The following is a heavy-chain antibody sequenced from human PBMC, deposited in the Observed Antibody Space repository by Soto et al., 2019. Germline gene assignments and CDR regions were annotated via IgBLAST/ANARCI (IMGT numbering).Heavy chain of an antibody. CDR2: IKQDGSEK. D-gene: IGHD2-15*01. V-gene: IGHV3-7*01. CDR1: GFTFSSYW. CDR3: AGRYCSGGSCYSGPFDY. Sequence: GGSLRLSCAASGFTFSSYWMSWVRQAPGEGLEWVANIKQDGSEKYYVDPVKGRFTISRDNAKNSLYLQMNSLRAEDTAVYYCAGRYCSGGSCYSGPFDYWGQGTLVTVSS. J-gene: IGHJ4*02.